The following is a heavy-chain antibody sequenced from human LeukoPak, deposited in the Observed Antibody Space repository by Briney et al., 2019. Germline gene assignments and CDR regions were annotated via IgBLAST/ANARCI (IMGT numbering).Heavy chain of an antibody. CDR3: ARRVQQLAKYNWFDP. CDR2: IYYSGST. Sequence: SETLSLTCTVSGGSISSYYWSWIRQPPGKGLEWIGYIYYSGSTNYNPSRKSRATISVDTSKNQFSLKLSSVTAADTAVYYCARRVQQLAKYNWFDPWGQGTLVTVSS. J-gene: IGHJ5*02. D-gene: IGHD6-13*01. CDR1: GGSISSYY. V-gene: IGHV4-59*01.